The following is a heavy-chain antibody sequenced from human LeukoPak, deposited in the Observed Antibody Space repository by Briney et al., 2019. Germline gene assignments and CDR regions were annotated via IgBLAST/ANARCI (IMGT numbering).Heavy chain of an antibody. V-gene: IGHV3-23*01. D-gene: IGHD4-17*01. J-gene: IGHJ3*01. Sequence: PGGSLRLSCAASAFSFSKFALIWVRQAPGKGLEWVSAITANGGYTLYADAVKGRFTVSRDNSKNTLYLQINSLRPEDTAMCYCAKDPNGDYIGAFDFWGQGTMVTVSS. CDR2: ITANGGYT. CDR1: AFSFSKFA. CDR3: AKDPNGDYIGAFDF.